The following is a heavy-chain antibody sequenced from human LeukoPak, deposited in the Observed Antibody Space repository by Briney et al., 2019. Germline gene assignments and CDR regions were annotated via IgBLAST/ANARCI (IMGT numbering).Heavy chain of an antibody. CDR1: GYTFTSYD. Sequence: GASVKVSCKASGYTFTSYDINWVRQATGQGLEWMGWMNPNSGNTGYAQKFQGRVTITRNTSISTAYMEPSSLRSEDTAVYYCARGVVVVVAATMCIWFDPWGQGTLVTVSS. CDR2: MNPNSGNT. V-gene: IGHV1-8*03. CDR3: ARGVVVVVAATMCIWFDP. J-gene: IGHJ5*02. D-gene: IGHD2-15*01.